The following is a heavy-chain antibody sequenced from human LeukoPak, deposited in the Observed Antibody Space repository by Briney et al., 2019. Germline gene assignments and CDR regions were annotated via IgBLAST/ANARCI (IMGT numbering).Heavy chain of an antibody. Sequence: GGSLRLSCAASGFIFRTYTMHWVRQAPGKGLEWVAVISYDGSNEYYADSVKGRFTISRDNSKNTLYLQMNSLRPEDTAVYYCARGPGYCTGGSCYGYFDYWGQGTLVTVSS. CDR1: GFIFRTYT. CDR3: ARGPGYCTGGSCYGYFDY. J-gene: IGHJ4*02. CDR2: ISYDGSNE. V-gene: IGHV3-30-3*01. D-gene: IGHD2-15*01.